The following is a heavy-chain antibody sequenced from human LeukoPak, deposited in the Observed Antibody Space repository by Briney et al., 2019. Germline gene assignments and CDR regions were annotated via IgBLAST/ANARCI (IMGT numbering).Heavy chain of an antibody. D-gene: IGHD6-13*01. CDR1: GGTFSRYA. CDR2: IIPIFGTA. J-gene: IGHJ5*02. CDR3: ARDVGYIAAAGTST. V-gene: IGHV1-69*05. Sequence: SVKVSCKASGGTFSRYAISWVRQAPGQGLEWMGGIIPIFGTANYAQKFQGRVTITTDESTSTAYMELSSLRSEDTAVYYCARDVGYIAAAGTSTWGQGTLVTVSS.